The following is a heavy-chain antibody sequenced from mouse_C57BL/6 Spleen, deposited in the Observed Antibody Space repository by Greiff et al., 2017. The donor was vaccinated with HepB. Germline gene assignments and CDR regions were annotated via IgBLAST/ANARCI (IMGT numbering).Heavy chain of an antibody. CDR2: ISSGGDYI. CDR3: TRDSGSYDWYFDV. J-gene: IGHJ1*03. CDR1: GFTFSSYA. Sequence: EVQGVESGEGLVKPGGSLKLSCAASGFTFSSYAMSWVRQTPEKRLEWVAYISSGGDYIYYADTVKGRFTISRDNARNTLYLQMSSLKSEDTAMYYCTRDSGSYDWYFDVWGTGTTVTVSS. D-gene: IGHD1-1*02. V-gene: IGHV5-9-1*02.